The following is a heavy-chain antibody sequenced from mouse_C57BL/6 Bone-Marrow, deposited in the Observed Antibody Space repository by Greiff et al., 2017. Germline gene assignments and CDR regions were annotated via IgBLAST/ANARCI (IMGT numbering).Heavy chain of an antibody. J-gene: IGHJ4*01. D-gene: IGHD2-4*01. V-gene: IGHV7-1*01. Sequence: EVKLVESGGGLVQSGRSLRLSCATSGFTFSDFYMEWVRQAPGKGLEWIAASRNKANDYTTEYSASVKGRFIVSRDTYQSILYLQMNALRAEDTAIYYCARDDYDGGDYAMDYWGQGTSVTVSS. CDR3: ARDDYDGGDYAMDY. CDR1: GFTFSDFY. CDR2: SRNKANDYTT.